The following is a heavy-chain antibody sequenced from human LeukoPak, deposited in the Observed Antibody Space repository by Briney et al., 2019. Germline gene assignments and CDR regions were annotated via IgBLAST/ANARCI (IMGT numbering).Heavy chain of an antibody. CDR3: ARGLDDFWSGLIHY. V-gene: IGHV3-21*01. CDR1: GFTLSSYS. D-gene: IGHD3-3*01. Sequence: PGGSLRLSCAASGFTLSSYSMKWVRHASGEGVGWVSFISRNSSYIYYADSVKGRFNISRDNAKNSMYLEMKSLRAEDTAVYYCARGLDDFWSGLIHYWGQGTLVTVSS. J-gene: IGHJ4*02. CDR2: ISRNSSYI.